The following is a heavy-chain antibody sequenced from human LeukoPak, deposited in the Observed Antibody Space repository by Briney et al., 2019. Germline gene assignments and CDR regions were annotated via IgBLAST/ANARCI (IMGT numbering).Heavy chain of an antibody. V-gene: IGHV1-24*01. D-gene: IGHD2-15*01. CDR1: GYTLTELS. Sequence: ASVKVSCKVSGYTLTELSMHWVRQAPGKGLEWMGGFDPEDGETIYAQKFQGRVTMTEDTSTDTAYMELSSLRSEDTAVYYCATSFGNVAAIWAFDIWGQGTMVTVSS. J-gene: IGHJ3*02. CDR3: ATSFGNVAAIWAFDI. CDR2: FDPEDGET.